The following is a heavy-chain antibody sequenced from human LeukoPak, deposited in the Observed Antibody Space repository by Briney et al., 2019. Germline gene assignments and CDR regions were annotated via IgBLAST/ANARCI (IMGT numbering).Heavy chain of an antibody. J-gene: IGHJ4*02. CDR3: AKEYTGTFSPFPSYFDN. Sequence: GGSLRLSCAASGFTFSNYAMNWVRQAPGKGLVWVSGISGGGGSTNYADSVKGRFTISRDNSKNTLYLQMNSLRAEDTAIYYCAKEYTGTFSPFPSYFDNWGQGTLVTVSS. V-gene: IGHV3-23*01. D-gene: IGHD1-26*01. CDR1: GFTFSNYA. CDR2: ISGGGGST.